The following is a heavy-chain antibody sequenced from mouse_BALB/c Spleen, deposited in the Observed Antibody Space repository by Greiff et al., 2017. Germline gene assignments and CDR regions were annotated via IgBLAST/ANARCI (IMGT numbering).Heavy chain of an antibody. D-gene: IGHD4-1*01. V-gene: IGHV5-17*02. Sequence: EVQRVESGGGLVQPGGSRKLSCAASGFTFSSFGMHWVRQAPEKGLEWVAYISSGSSTIYYADTVKGRFTISRDNPKNTLFLQMTSLRSEDTAMYYCARDLTGTDAMDYWGQGTSVTVSS. CDR3: ARDLTGTDAMDY. CDR1: GFTFSSFG. J-gene: IGHJ4*01. CDR2: ISSGSSTI.